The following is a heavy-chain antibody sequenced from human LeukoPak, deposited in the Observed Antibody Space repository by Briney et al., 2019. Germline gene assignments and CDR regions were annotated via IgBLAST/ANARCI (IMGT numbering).Heavy chain of an antibody. J-gene: IGHJ6*02. D-gene: IGHD2-2*01. CDR1: GGSISSSSYY. CDR2: IYYSGST. V-gene: IGHV4-39*02. Sequence: SETLSLTCTVSGGSISSSSYYWGWIRQPPGKGLEWIGSIYYSGSTYYNPSLKSRVTISVDTSKNQFSLKLSSVTAADTAVYYCARDVGVVPAARRYYYYGMDVWGQGTTVTVSS. CDR3: ARDVGVVPAARRYYYYGMDV.